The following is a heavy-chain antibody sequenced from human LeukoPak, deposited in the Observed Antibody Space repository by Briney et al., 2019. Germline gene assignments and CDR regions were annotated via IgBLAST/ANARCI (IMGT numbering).Heavy chain of an antibody. CDR2: ISSSGSTI. Sequence: GGSLRLSCAASGLTFSDYYMSWIRQAPGKGLEWVSYISSSGSTIYYADSVKGRFTISRDNAKNSLYLQMNSLRAEDTAVYYCAALVTFDAFDIWGQGTMVTVSS. J-gene: IGHJ3*02. CDR3: AALVTFDAFDI. D-gene: IGHD3-16*01. CDR1: GLTFSDYY. V-gene: IGHV3-11*04.